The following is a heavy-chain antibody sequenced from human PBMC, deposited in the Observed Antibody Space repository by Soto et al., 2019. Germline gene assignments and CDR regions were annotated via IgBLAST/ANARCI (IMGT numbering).Heavy chain of an antibody. D-gene: IGHD1-26*01. J-gene: IGHJ4*02. Sequence: GGSLRLSCAVSGFPFSSYAMSWVRQAPGKGLEWVSTISGSGGSTYYADSVKGRFTISRENSKNTLYLQMNSLRAEDTAVLYCAKVHIGVAHLIHGFDHWGQGTQVTGSS. V-gene: IGHV3-23*01. CDR3: AKVHIGVAHLIHGFDH. CDR1: GFPFSSYA. CDR2: ISGSGGST.